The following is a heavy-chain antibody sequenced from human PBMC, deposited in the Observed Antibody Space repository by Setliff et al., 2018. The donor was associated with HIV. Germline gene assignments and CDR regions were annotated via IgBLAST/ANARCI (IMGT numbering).Heavy chain of an antibody. CDR2: IKQDGGEA. V-gene: IGHV3-7*05. CDR3: ARDWEWRTSGWEARFDP. CDR1: GFTFSSYW. Sequence: GGSLRLSCAASGFTFSSYWMTWARQAPGKGLEWVASIKQDGGEAHYVDSLKGRFTISRDNPKNSLYLQMNSLRAEDTAVYYCARDWEWRTSGWEARFDPWGQGTLVTVSS. J-gene: IGHJ5*02. D-gene: IGHD6-19*01.